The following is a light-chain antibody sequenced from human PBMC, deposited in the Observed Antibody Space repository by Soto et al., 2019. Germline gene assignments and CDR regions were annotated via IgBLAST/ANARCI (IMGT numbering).Light chain of an antibody. CDR2: GNT. Sequence: QSVLTQPPSVSGAPGRRVTISCTGSSSNIGAGYDVHWYQLLPGTAPKLLIYGNTNRPSGVPDRFSGSKSGTSASLAITGLQAEDEADYYCQSYDSSLSGYGFGPGTKV. CDR3: QSYDSSLSGYG. CDR1: SSNIGAGYD. J-gene: IGLJ1*01. V-gene: IGLV1-40*01.